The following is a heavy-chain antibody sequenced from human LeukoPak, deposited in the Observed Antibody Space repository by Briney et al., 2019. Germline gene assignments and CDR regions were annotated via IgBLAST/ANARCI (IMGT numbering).Heavy chain of an antibody. V-gene: IGHV4-39*01. CDR2: IYYSGST. CDR1: GGSISSSSYY. Sequence: SETLSLTCTVSGGSISSSSYYWGWIRQPPGKGLEWIGSIYYSGSTYYNPSLKSRVTISVDTSKNQFSLKLSSVTAADTAVYYCAGYGDYPPYYFDYWGQGTLVTVSS. J-gene: IGHJ4*02. D-gene: IGHD4-17*01. CDR3: AGYGDYPPYYFDY.